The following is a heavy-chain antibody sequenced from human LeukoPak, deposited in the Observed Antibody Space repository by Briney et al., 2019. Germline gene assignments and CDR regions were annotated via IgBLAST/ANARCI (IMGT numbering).Heavy chain of an antibody. D-gene: IGHD6-19*01. V-gene: IGHV4-61*02. CDR3: ARDGGSSGWPYYYYYYMDV. J-gene: IGHJ6*03. CDR2: IYTSGST. CDR1: GGSISSGSYY. Sequence: SETLSLTCTVSGGSISSGSYYWSWVRQPAGKGLEWIGRIYTSGSTNYNPSLKSRVTISVDTSKNQFSLKLSSVTAADTAVYYCARDGGSSGWPYYYYYYMDVWGKGTTVTISS.